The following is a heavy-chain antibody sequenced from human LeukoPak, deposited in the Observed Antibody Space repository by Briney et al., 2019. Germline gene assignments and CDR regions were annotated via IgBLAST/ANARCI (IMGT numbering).Heavy chain of an antibody. V-gene: IGHV1-18*04. D-gene: IGHD5-12*01. Sequence: ASVNVAFKASGYIFTNYGISWVRQAAGQELEGMGWIRVSNGNTNHAQKLQGRVTMTTGTSTSPAYMGLRSLRSDDTAVYDCARAQEWLRFKAGDYFCYWGQGTPGTVSS. J-gene: IGHJ4*02. CDR3: ARAQEWLRFKAGDYFCY. CDR1: GYIFTNYG. CDR2: IRVSNGNT.